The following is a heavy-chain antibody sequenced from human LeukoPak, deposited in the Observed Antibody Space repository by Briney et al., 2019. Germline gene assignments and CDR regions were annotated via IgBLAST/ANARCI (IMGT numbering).Heavy chain of an antibody. CDR3: AKALSSWYADAFDI. Sequence: GGSLRLSCADSGFTFSSYGMSWVRQAPGKGLEWVSAISGSGGSTFYADSVKGRFIISRDNSKNTLYLQRNSLRAEDTAVYYCAKALSSWYADAFDIWGQGTMVTVSS. CDR2: ISGSGGST. V-gene: IGHV3-23*01. J-gene: IGHJ3*02. D-gene: IGHD6-13*01. CDR1: GFTFSSYG.